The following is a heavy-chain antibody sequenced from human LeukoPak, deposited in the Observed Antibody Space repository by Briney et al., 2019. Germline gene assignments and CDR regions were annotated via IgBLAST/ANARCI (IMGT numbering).Heavy chain of an antibody. CDR2: IYYSGSN. CDR3: ARVGILRFPSNWFDP. D-gene: IGHD3-3*01. V-gene: IGHV4-59*01. J-gene: IGHJ5*02. Sequence: AETLSLPCTVSGASISSYYWRSVRQAPGGGLDWIGYIYYSGSNRYNPSLKSRVTISVVTSKNQFSLKLSSVTAADTAVYYCARVGILRFPSNWFDPWGQGTLVTVSS. CDR1: GASISSYY.